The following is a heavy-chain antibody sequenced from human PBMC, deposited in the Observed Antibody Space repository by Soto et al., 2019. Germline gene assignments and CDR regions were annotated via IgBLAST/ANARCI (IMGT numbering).Heavy chain of an antibody. J-gene: IGHJ6*02. CDR2: ISAYNGNT. D-gene: IGHD3-9*01. CDR3: ARDVKERVGRDILTGSLPYYYYGMYV. CDR1: GYTFTSYG. Sequence: QVQLVQSGAEVKKPGASVKVSCKASGYTFTSYGISWVRQAPGQGLEWMGWISAYNGNTNYAQKLQGSITLTTDTTTSTSDMELRSLRSADPAVYSCARDVKERVGRDILTGSLPYYYYGMYVWGQGTKVTV. V-gene: IGHV1-18*01.